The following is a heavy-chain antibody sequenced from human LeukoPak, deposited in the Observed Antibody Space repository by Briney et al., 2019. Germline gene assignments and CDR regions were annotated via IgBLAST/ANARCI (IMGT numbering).Heavy chain of an antibody. CDR1: RFTFTRHA. CDR3: VRGDDIGKHPTRAYYFDI. V-gene: IGHV3-23*01. Sequence: PGGSLRLSCAASRFTFTRHAMSWVRQAPGKGLEWVSTTGLESVHTLCADSVQGRFTVSRDNSRNTLDLQMDNLTVDDTAIYYRVRGDDIGKHPTRAYYFDIWGQGTLVSVSS. CDR2: TGLESVHT. D-gene: IGHD3-10*01. J-gene: IGHJ4*02.